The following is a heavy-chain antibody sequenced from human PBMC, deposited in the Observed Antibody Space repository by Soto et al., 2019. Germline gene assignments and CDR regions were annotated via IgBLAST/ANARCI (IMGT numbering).Heavy chain of an antibody. CDR3: ARDEGFGELTWFDP. Sequence: QVQLQESGPGLVKPSETLSLTCTVSGGSISSHYWNWIRQPAGKGLEWIGRIYTSGSPNYNPSLKSRVTMSVDTSKNQCSLKLSSVTAADTAVYYCARDEGFGELTWFDPWGQGTLVTVSS. D-gene: IGHD3-10*01. J-gene: IGHJ5*02. V-gene: IGHV4-4*07. CDR1: GGSISSHY. CDR2: IYTSGSP.